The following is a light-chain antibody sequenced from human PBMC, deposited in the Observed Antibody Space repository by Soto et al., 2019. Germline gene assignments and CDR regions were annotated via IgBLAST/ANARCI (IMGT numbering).Light chain of an antibody. CDR1: QSVSGW. Sequence: IRMTHSPSALSASVKDTVTVTCRASQSVSGWLAWYQQKPGEAPKLLIYDASALPRGVPSRFSGSGSGTKFTLTIASLQPDDFAPYYCPQYETFSGTFGPGTKVDI. J-gene: IGKJ1*01. V-gene: IGKV1-5*01. CDR2: DAS. CDR3: PQYETFSGT.